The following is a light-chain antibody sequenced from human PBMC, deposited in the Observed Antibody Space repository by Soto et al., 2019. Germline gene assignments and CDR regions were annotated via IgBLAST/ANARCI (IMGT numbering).Light chain of an antibody. CDR3: QQYNTFWT. CDR2: KAS. Sequence: DIQMTQSPSTLSASVGDRVTITCRASQSIGIQLAWYQEKSGKAPKLLIYKASSLDSGVPSRFSGSGSGTEFTLTISNLQPDDFATYYCQQYNTFWTFGQGTRVEI. V-gene: IGKV1-5*03. J-gene: IGKJ1*01. CDR1: QSIGIQ.